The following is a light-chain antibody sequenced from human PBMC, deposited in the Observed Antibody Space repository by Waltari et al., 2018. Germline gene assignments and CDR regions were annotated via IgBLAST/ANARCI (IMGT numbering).Light chain of an antibody. CDR1: QGIDSF. J-gene: IGKJ1*01. CDR2: AAS. CDR3: QQVISFPRT. Sequence: DIQLTQSPSFLSASVGDRVIITCRASQGIDSFLAWYQQKPGKAPELLIYAASSLQSGVPSRFSGSGSGTEFTLTISSLQPEDFATYYCQQVISFPRTFGQGTKVEVK. V-gene: IGKV1-9*01.